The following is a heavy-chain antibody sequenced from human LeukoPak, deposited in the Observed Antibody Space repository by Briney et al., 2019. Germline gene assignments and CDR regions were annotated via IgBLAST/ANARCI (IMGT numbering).Heavy chain of an antibody. V-gene: IGHV3-33*06. CDR1: GFTSSSYG. D-gene: IGHD4-17*01. CDR2: IWYDGSNK. Sequence: PGRSLRLSCAASGFTSSSYGMHWVRQAPGKGLEWVAVIWYDGSNKYYADSVKGRFTISRDNSKNTLYLQMNSLRAEDTAVYYCAKSPMTTVTTPDYWGQGTLVTVSS. CDR3: AKSPMTTVTTPDY. J-gene: IGHJ4*02.